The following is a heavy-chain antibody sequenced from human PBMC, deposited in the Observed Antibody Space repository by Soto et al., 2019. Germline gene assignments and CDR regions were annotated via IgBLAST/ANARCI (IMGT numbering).Heavy chain of an antibody. CDR1: GFIFSDSA. D-gene: IGHD3-9*01. CDR2: IAFHGFAT. CDR3: AKDPSTGPADF. J-gene: IGHJ4*02. Sequence: EVHLLESGGHLVQPGGSLRLSCVASGFIFSDSAIFWVRLTPGKGLEWVSTIAFHGFATHYADSVKGRFTISRDNSKDTVWLQMTGLRAEDTAVYYCAKDPSTGPADFWGQGTLVAVSS. V-gene: IGHV3-23*01.